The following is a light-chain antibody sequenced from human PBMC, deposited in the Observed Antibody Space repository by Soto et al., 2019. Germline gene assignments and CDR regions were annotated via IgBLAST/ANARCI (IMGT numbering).Light chain of an antibody. CDR1: TGTVTSGHY. Sequence: TVVTQEPSLTVSPGGTVTLTCASSTGTVTSGHYPNWLQQKPGQAPRALIYSTDTRHSWTPARFSGSLLGGKAALTLSGVQPEDEADYYCLLYYGGAVVFGGGTKLTVL. CDR2: STD. V-gene: IGLV7-43*01. CDR3: LLYYGGAVV. J-gene: IGLJ2*01.